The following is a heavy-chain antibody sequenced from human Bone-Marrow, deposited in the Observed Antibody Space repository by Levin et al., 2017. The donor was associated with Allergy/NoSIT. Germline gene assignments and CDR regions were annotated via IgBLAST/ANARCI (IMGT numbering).Heavy chain of an antibody. CDR1: GYSFTSYW. CDR3: AGGSFTPETGGGIVVVPAAPAFDI. V-gene: IGHV5-51*01. Sequence: GESLKISCKGSGYSFTSYWIGWVRQMPGKGLEWMGIIYPGDSDTRYSPSFQGQVTISADKSISTAYLQWSSLKASDTAMYYCAGGSFTPETGGGIVVVPAAPAFDIWGQGTMVTVSS. CDR2: IYPGDSDT. J-gene: IGHJ3*02. D-gene: IGHD2-2*01.